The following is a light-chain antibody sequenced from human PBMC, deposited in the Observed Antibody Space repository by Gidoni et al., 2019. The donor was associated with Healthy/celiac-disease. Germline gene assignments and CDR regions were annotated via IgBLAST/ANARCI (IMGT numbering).Light chain of an antibody. CDR3: QHYNNWPPET. CDR2: GAA. V-gene: IGKV3D-15*03. Sequence: EIVMTQSPATMSVSPGERATLSCRASQSVSSNLAWYQQKPGQAPRLLIYGAAIRATVIPARFSGSVSGTEFTLTIIILQSEDFAVYSCQHYNNWPPETFGQGTKVEIK. J-gene: IGKJ1*01. CDR1: QSVSSN.